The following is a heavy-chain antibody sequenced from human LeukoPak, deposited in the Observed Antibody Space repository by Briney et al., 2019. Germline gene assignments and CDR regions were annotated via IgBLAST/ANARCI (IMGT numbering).Heavy chain of an antibody. J-gene: IGHJ3*02. CDR1: GGSISSSSYY. V-gene: IGHV4-39*07. CDR3: GRYPNYAFDI. Sequence: SETLSLTCTVSGGSISSSSYYWGWIRQPPGKGLEWIGSIYYSGSTYYNPSLKSRVTISVDKSKNQFSLKLSSVTAADTAVYYCGRYPNYAFDIWGQGTMVTVSS. D-gene: IGHD1-1*01. CDR2: IYYSGST.